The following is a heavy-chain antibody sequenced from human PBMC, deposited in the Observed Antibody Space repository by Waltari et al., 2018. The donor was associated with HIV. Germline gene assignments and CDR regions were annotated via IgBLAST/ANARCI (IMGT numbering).Heavy chain of an antibody. Sequence: QVHLVQSGAEVKKPGAAVKVSCKASGYTCPGDEGHGVRQVPGKGLEGMAFITPNSVDTHFSHPFHAMFTLTRYTSLPSPYMSFLRLCSSAASLYYCALRAFIVSSRVSGPASSGQGTLVTVPS. CDR1: GYTCPGDE. V-gene: IGHV1-2*02. CDR2: ITPNSVDT. CDR3: ALRAFIVSSRVSGPAS. D-gene: IGHD2-15*01. J-gene: IGHJ5*02.